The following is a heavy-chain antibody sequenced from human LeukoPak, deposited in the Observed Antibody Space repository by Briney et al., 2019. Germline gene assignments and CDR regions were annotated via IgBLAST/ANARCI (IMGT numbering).Heavy chain of an antibody. Sequence: GASVKVSCKASGYTFTGHYMHWVRQAPGQGLEWMGWIYPYSGDTNYAQNFQGRVTMTRDTSISTAYMELSSLKSDDTAVYYCARDRNSGSSLDIWGQGTMLTVSS. CDR2: IYPYSGDT. CDR3: ARDRNSGSSLDI. V-gene: IGHV1-2*02. D-gene: IGHD6-6*01. J-gene: IGHJ3*02. CDR1: GYTFTGHY.